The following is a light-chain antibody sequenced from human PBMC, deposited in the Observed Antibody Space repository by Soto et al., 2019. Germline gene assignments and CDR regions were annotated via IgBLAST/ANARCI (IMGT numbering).Light chain of an antibody. CDR1: QSLLHSNGYNY. V-gene: IGKV2-28*01. CDR2: LGS. CDR3: MQALQTPLT. J-gene: IGKJ4*01. Sequence: IVMTQSPLSLPVTPGEPASISCRSSQSLLHSNGYNYLDWYLQKPGHSPQLLIYLGSTRASGVPDRFSVSESGTDFTLKISRVEAEYVGVYYCMQALQTPLTFGGGTKVESK.